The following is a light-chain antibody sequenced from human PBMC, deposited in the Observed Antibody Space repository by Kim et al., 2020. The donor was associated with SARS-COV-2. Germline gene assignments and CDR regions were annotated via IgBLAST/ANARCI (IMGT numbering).Light chain of an antibody. CDR2: DAS. J-gene: IGKJ4*01. CDR3: QQRSNWPLT. Sequence: WSPGERATRSCRASQSVSRSFAWYQQKPGQAPRLLIYDASKRATGIPARFSGSGSGTDFTLTISSLEPEDFAVYYCQQRSNWPLTFGGGTKVDIK. CDR1: QSVSRS. V-gene: IGKV3-11*01.